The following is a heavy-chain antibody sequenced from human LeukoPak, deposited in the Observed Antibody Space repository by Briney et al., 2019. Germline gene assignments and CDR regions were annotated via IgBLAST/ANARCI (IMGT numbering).Heavy chain of an antibody. J-gene: IGHJ5*02. D-gene: IGHD3-16*01. Sequence: SVKVSCKASGGSFSNYAFSWVRQAPGQGLEWMGRITPIVDIATYIQKFQGRVTMTRNTSLSTAYMELTSLKSEDTAVYYCARSLGTYWGKDFLNWFDPWGQGTLVTVSS. CDR3: ARSLGTYWGKDFLNWFDP. CDR1: GGSFSNYA. CDR2: ITPIVDIA. V-gene: IGHV1-69*04.